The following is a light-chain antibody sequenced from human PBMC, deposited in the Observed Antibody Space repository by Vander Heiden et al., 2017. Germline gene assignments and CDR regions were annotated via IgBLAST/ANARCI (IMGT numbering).Light chain of an antibody. CDR3: MQSRQIPLT. CDR1: QSLLHDNGYND. V-gene: IGKV2-28*01. J-gene: IGKJ4*01. Sequence: EIVLTQSPVSLPVTPGESASMSCRASQSLLHDNGYNDLAWYRQKPGQSPQLLIYLGFTRPSRVPDRFTGSGSGRDFTLKISKVEAADVGVYYCMQSRQIPLTFGGGT. CDR2: LGF.